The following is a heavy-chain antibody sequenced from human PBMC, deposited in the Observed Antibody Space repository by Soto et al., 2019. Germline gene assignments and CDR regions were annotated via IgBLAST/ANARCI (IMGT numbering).Heavy chain of an antibody. D-gene: IGHD6-19*01. Sequence: QLQLQESGSGLVKPSQTLSLTCAVSGGAISSGGYSWSWIRQPPGKGLEWIGYIYHSGITYYHPSLKSRVTISVDRSKNQFSLKLSSVTAADTAVYYCDSAGGLGAVAADYCVKGTLFTFSS. CDR3: DSAGGLGAVAADY. V-gene: IGHV4-30-2*01. J-gene: IGHJ4*02. CDR2: IYHSGIT. CDR1: GGAISSGGYS.